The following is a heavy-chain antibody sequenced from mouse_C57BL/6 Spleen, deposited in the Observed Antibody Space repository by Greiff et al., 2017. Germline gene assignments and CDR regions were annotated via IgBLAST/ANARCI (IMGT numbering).Heavy chain of an antibody. J-gene: IGHJ4*01. CDR2: ISSGSSTI. CDR3: ARCLLFDSMDY. D-gene: IGHD2-10*01. CDR1: GFTFSDSG. V-gene: IGHV5-17*01. Sequence: EVKVEESGGGLVKPGGSLKLSCAASGFTFSDSGMHWVRQAPEQGLDWVAYISSGSSTIYYADPLKGRFTISRDNANNTLFLQMTTLRSEDTAIYCCARCLLFDSMDYWGQGTSVTVSS.